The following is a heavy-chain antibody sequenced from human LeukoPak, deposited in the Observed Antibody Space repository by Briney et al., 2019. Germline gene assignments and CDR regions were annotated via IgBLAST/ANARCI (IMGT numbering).Heavy chain of an antibody. J-gene: IGHJ4*02. CDR1: GFTLGTCE. CDR2: ISSSSSYI. D-gene: IGHD6-13*01. Sequence: PGGSLRLSCEASGFTLGTCEVKWVRQAPGKGLEWVSSISSSSSYIYYADSVKGRFTISRDNAKNSLYLQMNSLRAEDTAVYYCARTPYSSSWDLDYWGQGTLVTVSS. V-gene: IGHV3-21*01. CDR3: ARTPYSSSWDLDY.